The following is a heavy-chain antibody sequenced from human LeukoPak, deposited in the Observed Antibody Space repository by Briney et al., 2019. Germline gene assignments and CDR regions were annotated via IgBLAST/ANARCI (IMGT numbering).Heavy chain of an antibody. Sequence: PSETLSLTCTVSGGSISRCYWSWIRQPPGKGLEWIGYIYSTGSTNSNPSLKSRVTISVDTSKNHFSLKLTSVTAADTAVYYCARHESAVGALFYWGQGSLVTVSS. D-gene: IGHD1-26*01. J-gene: IGHJ4*02. V-gene: IGHV4-59*08. CDR2: IYSTGST. CDR3: ARHESAVGALFY. CDR1: GGSISRCY.